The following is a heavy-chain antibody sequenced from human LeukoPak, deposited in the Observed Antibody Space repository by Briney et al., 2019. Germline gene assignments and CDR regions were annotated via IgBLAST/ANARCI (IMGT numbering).Heavy chain of an antibody. D-gene: IGHD1-7*01. V-gene: IGHV3-30-3*01. CDR3: GSSSNWNYWILDY. Sequence: GGSLRLSCAASGFTFSSYAMHWVRQAPGKGLEWVAVISYDGSNKYYADSVKGRFTISRDNSKNTLYLQMNSLRAEDTAVYYCGSSSNWNYWILDYWGQGTLVTVSS. J-gene: IGHJ4*02. CDR2: ISYDGSNK. CDR1: GFTFSSYA.